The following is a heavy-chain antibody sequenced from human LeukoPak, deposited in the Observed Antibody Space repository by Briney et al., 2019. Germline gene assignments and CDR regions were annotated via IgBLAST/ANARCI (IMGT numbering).Heavy chain of an antibody. V-gene: IGHV3-30*03. J-gene: IGHJ4*02. D-gene: IGHD2-2*01. Sequence: GGSLRLSCAASGFTFSSYGMHWVRQAPGKGLEWVAVISYDGSNKYYADSVKGRFTISRDNSKNTLYLQMNSLRAEDTAVYYCARGYCSSTSCKPYYFDYWGQGTLVTVSS. CDR1: GFTFSSYG. CDR3: ARGYCSSTSCKPYYFDY. CDR2: ISYDGSNK.